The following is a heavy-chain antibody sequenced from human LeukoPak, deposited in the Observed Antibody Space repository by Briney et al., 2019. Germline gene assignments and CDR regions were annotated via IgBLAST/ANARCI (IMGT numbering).Heavy chain of an antibody. D-gene: IGHD6-6*01. CDR3: ARAGVFSSSAPLWFDY. V-gene: IGHV1-18*01. Sequence: ASVKVSCTASGYTFTSYGISWVRQAPGQGLEWMGWISAYNGNTNYAQKLQGRVTMTTDTSTSTACMELRSLRSDDTAVYYCARAGVFSSSAPLWFDYWGQGTLVTVSS. J-gene: IGHJ4*02. CDR2: ISAYNGNT. CDR1: GYTFTSYG.